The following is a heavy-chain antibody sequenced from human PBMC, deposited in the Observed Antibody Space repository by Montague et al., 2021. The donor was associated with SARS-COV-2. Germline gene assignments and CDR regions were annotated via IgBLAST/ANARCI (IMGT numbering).Heavy chain of an antibody. V-gene: IGHV4-4*07. Sequence: SETLSLTCTVSGCSISSYYWSWIRQSAGKGLEWIGRRYITGSTYYNSALEGRVTMSVDTSRTQFYLKLTSVTAADPALYYCASIPTRLNTVRAVIDNWGQGVLVTVSS. CDR2: RYITGST. CDR3: ASIPTRLNTVRAVIDN. CDR1: GCSISSYY. D-gene: IGHD4-17*01. J-gene: IGHJ4*02.